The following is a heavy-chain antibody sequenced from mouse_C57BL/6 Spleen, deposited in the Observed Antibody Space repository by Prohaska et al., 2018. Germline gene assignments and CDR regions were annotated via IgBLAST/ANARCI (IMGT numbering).Heavy chain of an antibody. CDR2: IYPGDGDT. D-gene: IGHD1-1*01. V-gene: IGHV1-82*01. Sequence: QVQLQQSGPELVKPGASVKISCKASGYAFSSSWMNWVKQRPGKGLEWIGRIYPGDGDTNYNGKFKGKATLTADKSSSTAYMQLSSLTSEDSAVYFCARSDYYGSPAWFAYWGQGTLVTVSA. CDR3: ARSDYYGSPAWFAY. CDR1: GYAFSSSW. J-gene: IGHJ3*01.